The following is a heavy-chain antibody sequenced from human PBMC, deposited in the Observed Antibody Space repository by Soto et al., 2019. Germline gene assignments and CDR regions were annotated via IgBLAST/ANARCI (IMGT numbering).Heavy chain of an antibody. CDR1: GFTFSNYA. Sequence: EVQLLESGGGLVQPGGSLRLSCSGFGFTFSNYAMSWVRQAPGKGLEWVSFISARGGSTYYADSVKGRVTISRDNSRNPLYLQMNSLRAEDTALYYCAKDPPSEKTQLDYGMDVWGQGTTVTVSS. V-gene: IGHV3-23*01. CDR3: AKDPPSEKTQLDYGMDV. J-gene: IGHJ6*02. CDR2: ISARGGST. D-gene: IGHD2-2*01.